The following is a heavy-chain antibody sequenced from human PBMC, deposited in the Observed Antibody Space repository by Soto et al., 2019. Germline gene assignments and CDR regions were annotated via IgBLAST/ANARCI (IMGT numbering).Heavy chain of an antibody. CDR2: INPNSGGT. D-gene: IGHD1-26*01. CDR1: GYTFTGYY. J-gene: IGHJ6*02. V-gene: IGHV1-2*04. CDR3: ARDIVGVTSDYYYYGMDV. Sequence: ASVKVSCKASGYTFTGYYMHWVRQAPGQGLEWMGWINPNSGGTNYAQKFQGWVTMTRDTSISTAYMELSRLRSDDTAVYYCARDIVGVTSDYYYYGMDVWGQGTTVTVSS.